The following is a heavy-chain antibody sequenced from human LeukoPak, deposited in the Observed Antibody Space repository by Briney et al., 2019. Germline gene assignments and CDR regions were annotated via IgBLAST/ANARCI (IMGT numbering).Heavy chain of an antibody. CDR1: GGSISSYY. CDR3: ARGPWTTVTSFDY. J-gene: IGHJ4*02. D-gene: IGHD4-11*01. CDR2: IYYSGST. V-gene: IGHV4-59*01. Sequence: SETLSLTCTVSGGSISSYYWSWIRQPPGKGLEWIGYIYYSGSTNYNPALKSRVTISVDTSKNQFSLKLSSVTAADTAVYYCARGPWTTVTSFDYWGQGTLVTVSS.